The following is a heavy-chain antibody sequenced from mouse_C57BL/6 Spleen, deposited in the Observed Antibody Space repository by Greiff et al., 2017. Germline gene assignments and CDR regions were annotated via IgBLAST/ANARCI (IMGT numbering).Heavy chain of an antibody. D-gene: IGHD1-1*01. J-gene: IGHJ2*01. CDR1: GFNITDYY. CDR3: ASYYYGSSSDY. V-gene: IGHV14-2*01. CDR2: IDPEDGET. Sequence: EVQLQQSGAELVKPGASVKLSCTASGFNITDYYMHWVKQRTEQGLEWIGRIDPEDGETKYDPKFQGKATITADTSSNTAYLQLSSLTSEDTVVYYCASYYYGSSSDYWGQGTTLTVSS.